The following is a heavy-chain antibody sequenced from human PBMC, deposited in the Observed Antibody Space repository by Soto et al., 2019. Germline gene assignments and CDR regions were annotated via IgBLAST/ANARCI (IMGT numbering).Heavy chain of an antibody. V-gene: IGHV3-30-3*01. CDR3: ARAGYSSGWYEDY. CDR2: MSSDGSNK. J-gene: IGHJ4*02. Sequence: QVQLVESGGGVVQPGRSLRLSCAASGFTFSSYAMHWVRQAPGKGLEWVAVMSSDGSNKYYADSVKGRFTISRDNSKTTLYLQMNSLRAEDTAVYYCARAGYSSGWYEDYWGQGTLVTGSS. D-gene: IGHD6-19*01. CDR1: GFTFSSYA.